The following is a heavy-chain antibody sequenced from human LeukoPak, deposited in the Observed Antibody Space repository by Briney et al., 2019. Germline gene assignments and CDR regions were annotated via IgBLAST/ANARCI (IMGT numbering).Heavy chain of an antibody. CDR1: GYTFSSHG. D-gene: IGHD2-21*01. Sequence: GRSLRLSCAVSGYTFSSHGMHWVRQAPGKGLEWVAAIWYDGSDKYYADSVKGRSTISRDNSKNMLYLQMDSLRAEDTALYYCARLWGSVSGYFDYWGQGTLVTVSS. V-gene: IGHV3-33*01. CDR3: ARLWGSVSGYFDY. CDR2: IWYDGSDK. J-gene: IGHJ4*02.